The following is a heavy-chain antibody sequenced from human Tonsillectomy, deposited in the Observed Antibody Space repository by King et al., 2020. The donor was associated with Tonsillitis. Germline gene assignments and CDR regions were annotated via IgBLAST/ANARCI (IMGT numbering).Heavy chain of an antibody. CDR3: TTDRGIAVRPIFDS. V-gene: IGHV3-15*01. D-gene: IGHD6-6*01. Sequence: VQLVESGGDLVKPGGSLRLSCAASGFTFSNAWMSWARQASGKGLEWVSRIKSKSAGGTTDYAAPVKGRFTISRDDSKNTLYLQMNSLETEDTAVYYCTTDRGIAVRPIFDSWGQGTLVTVSS. J-gene: IGHJ4*02. CDR1: GFTFSNAW. CDR2: IKSKSAGGTT.